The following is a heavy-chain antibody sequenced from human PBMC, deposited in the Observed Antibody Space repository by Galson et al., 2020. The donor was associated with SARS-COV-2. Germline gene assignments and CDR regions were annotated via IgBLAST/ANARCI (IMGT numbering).Heavy chain of an antibody. CDR3: ARVRGAYCVDF. J-gene: IGHJ4*02. CDR2: ISKSGSEA. CDR1: GFTFSDYY. V-gene: IGHV3-11*01. Sequence: GSLRLSCVVSGFTFSDYYMTWLRQAPGKGLEWISHISKSGSEASYADSVKGRFTISRDNAKNSLYLQMNSLRAEDTAVYYCARVRGAYCVDFWGQGTLVPVAS. D-gene: IGHD1-26*01.